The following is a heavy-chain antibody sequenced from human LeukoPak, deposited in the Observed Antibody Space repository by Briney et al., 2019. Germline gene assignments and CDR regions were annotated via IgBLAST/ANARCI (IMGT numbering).Heavy chain of an antibody. D-gene: IGHD3-10*01. CDR2: ITGNGGST. Sequence: PGGSLRLSCAASGFTFNNYAMNWVRQAPGKGLEWVSAITGNGGSTYYADSVKGRFTISRDNSKNTLYLQMNSLRAEDTAVYYCAKRSRRLTVVRGVPREDVWGQGTSVTVSS. V-gene: IGHV3-23*01. CDR3: AKRSRRLTVVRGVPREDV. CDR1: GFTFNNYA. J-gene: IGHJ6*02.